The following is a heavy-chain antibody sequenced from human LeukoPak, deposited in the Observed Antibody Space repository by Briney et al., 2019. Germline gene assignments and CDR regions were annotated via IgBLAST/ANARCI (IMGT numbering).Heavy chain of an antibody. CDR1: GGSISSYY. D-gene: IGHD1-26*01. V-gene: IGHV4-59*01. J-gene: IGHJ4*02. CDR2: IYYSGST. CDR3: ARDVGANSFDY. Sequence: SETLSLTCTVSGGSISSYYWSWIRQPPGKGLEWIGYIYYSGSTNYNPSLKSRVTISVDTSKNQFSLKLSSVTAADTAVYYCARDVGANSFDYWGQGTLVTVSS.